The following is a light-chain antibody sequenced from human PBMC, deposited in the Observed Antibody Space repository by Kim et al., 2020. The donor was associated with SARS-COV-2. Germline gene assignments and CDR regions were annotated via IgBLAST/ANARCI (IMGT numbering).Light chain of an antibody. CDR3: LQYDTSLT. Sequence: FSPGERATLSCKASQSLTSTYLAWYQQKPGQAPRLLLYDAFKRATGIPDRFSGGGSGTQFTLTITRLEPEDFAVYFCLQYDTSLTFGGGTKVDIK. V-gene: IGKV3-20*01. J-gene: IGKJ4*01. CDR2: DAF. CDR1: QSLTSTY.